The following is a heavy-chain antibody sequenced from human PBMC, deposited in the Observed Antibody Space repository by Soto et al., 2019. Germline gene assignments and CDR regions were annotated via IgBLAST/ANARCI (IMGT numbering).Heavy chain of an antibody. V-gene: IGHV3-74*01. D-gene: IGHD4-17*01. CDR1: GFTFSIYW. Sequence: GGSLRLSCAASGFTFSIYWMHRVRQAPGKGLVWVSRINSDGHSTSYADSVKGRFTISRDNAKNTLYLQMNSLRAEDTAVYYCARDYGDYPPSDYWGQGTLVTVSS. CDR3: ARDYGDYPPSDY. CDR2: INSDGHST. J-gene: IGHJ4*02.